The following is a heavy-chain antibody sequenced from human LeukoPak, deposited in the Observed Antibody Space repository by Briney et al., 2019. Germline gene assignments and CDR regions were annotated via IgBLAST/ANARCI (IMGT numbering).Heavy chain of an antibody. J-gene: IGHJ3*02. D-gene: IGHD3-10*01. CDR3: ARHLMANDAFDI. CDR2: IYYSGST. V-gene: IGHV4-39*01. Sequence: PSETLSLTCTVSGGSISSSSYYWGWIRQPPGKGLEWIGSIYYSGSTYYNPSLRSRVTISVDTSKNQFSLKLSSVTAADTAVYYCARHLMANDAFDIWGQGTMVTVSS. CDR1: GGSISSSSYY.